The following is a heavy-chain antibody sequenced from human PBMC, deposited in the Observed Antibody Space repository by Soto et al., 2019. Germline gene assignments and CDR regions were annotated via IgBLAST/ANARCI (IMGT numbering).Heavy chain of an antibody. CDR1: SGSISSSNW. D-gene: IGHD6-19*01. CDR2: IYHSGST. Sequence: PSETLSLTCAVSSGSISSSNWWSWVRQPPGKGLEWIGEIYHSGSTNYNPSLKSRVTISVDKSKNQFSLKLSSVTAADTAVYYCATRPTYSGGWHPSYYFDYGGKETLVTVP. CDR3: ATRPTYSGGWHPSYYFDY. V-gene: IGHV4-4*02. J-gene: IGHJ4*02.